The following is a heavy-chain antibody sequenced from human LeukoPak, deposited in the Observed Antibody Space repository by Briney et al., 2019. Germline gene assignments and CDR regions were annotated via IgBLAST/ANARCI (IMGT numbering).Heavy chain of an antibody. CDR1: GYTFTNNY. V-gene: IGHV1-18*04. D-gene: IGHD3-10*01. Sequence: ASVKVSCKAYGYTFTNNYLHWVRQAPGQGLEWMGWISAYNGNTNYAQKLQGRVTMTTDTSTSTAYMELRSLRSDDTAVYYCAREAGTYYYGWFDPWGQGTLVTVSS. CDR3: AREAGTYYYGWFDP. CDR2: ISAYNGNT. J-gene: IGHJ5*02.